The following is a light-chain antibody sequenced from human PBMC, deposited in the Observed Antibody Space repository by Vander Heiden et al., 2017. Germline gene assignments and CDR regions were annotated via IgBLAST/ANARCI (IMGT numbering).Light chain of an antibody. J-gene: IGLJ3*02. CDR2: INH. V-gene: IGLV1-44*01. Sequence: SVLTQPPSASGSTGQRVTISCYGSSSTMGSTPVNWYQQLPGTPPHLLIYINHHRPSAVPDRCPGSKSGTSAARALSGLQSDDVAEYDCAAGDDSMNGWVFGGGTKLTVL. CDR1: SSTMGSTP. CDR3: AAGDDSMNGWV.